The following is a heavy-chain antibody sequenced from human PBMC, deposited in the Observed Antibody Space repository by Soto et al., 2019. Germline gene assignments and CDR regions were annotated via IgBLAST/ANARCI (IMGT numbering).Heavy chain of an antibody. D-gene: IGHD6-6*01. V-gene: IGHV3-33*01. CDR2: IWYDGSNK. Sequence: PGGSLRLSCAASGFTFSNYAMHWVRQAPGKGLEWVAVIWYDGSNKYYADSVKGRFTISRDNSKNTLYLQMNSLRAEDTAVYYCARDNTSYSSSTVDCWGQGTLVTVSS. CDR3: ARDNTSYSSSTVDC. J-gene: IGHJ4*02. CDR1: GFTFSNYA.